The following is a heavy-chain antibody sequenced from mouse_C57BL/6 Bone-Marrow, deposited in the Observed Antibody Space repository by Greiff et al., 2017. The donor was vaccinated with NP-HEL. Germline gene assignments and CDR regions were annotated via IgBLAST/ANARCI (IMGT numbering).Heavy chain of an antibody. CDR3: ARHYGSTSYAMDY. CDR1: GYTFTSYG. V-gene: IGHV1-81*01. J-gene: IGHJ4*01. D-gene: IGHD1-1*01. Sequence: VKLVESGAELARPGASVKLSCKASGYTFTSYGISWVKQRTGQGLEWIGEIYPRSGNTYYNEKFKGKATLTADKSSSTAYMELRSLTSEDSAVYFCARHYGSTSYAMDYWGQGTSVTVSS. CDR2: IYPRSGNT.